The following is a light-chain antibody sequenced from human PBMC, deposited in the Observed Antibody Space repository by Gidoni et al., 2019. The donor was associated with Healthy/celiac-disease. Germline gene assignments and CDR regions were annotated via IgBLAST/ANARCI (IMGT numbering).Light chain of an antibody. J-gene: IGLJ2*01. V-gene: IGLV3-21*04. CDR3: QVWDSSSDHVV. CDR1: NIGSKS. Sequence: SYVLPQPPSVSVAPGKTARITCGGNNIGSKSVHWYQQKPGQAPVLVIYYDSDRPSGTPERFSGSNSGNTATLTSSRVEAGDEADYYCQVWDSSSDHVVFGGGTKLTVL. CDR2: YDS.